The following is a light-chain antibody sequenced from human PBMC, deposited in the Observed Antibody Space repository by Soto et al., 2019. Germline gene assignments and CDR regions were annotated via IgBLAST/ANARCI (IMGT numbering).Light chain of an antibody. Sequence: LLTQSPATLSVSPGQRVTLSCRASQSISSYLAWYQQRPGQPSRLLIYDASNRATGIPARLSGSGSGTDFTLTISRMEPEDFAVYYCQQYGRSVTFGGGTKVDIK. CDR3: QQYGRSVT. CDR2: DAS. CDR1: QSISSY. J-gene: IGKJ4*01. V-gene: IGKV3-11*01.